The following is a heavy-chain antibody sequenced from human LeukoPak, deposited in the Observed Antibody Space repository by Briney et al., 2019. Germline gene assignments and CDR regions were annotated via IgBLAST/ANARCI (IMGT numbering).Heavy chain of an antibody. CDR1: GGTFSSYA. D-gene: IGHD6-6*01. V-gene: IGHV1-69*05. CDR2: IIPIFGTA. Sequence: SVKVSCKASGGTFSSYAISWVRQAPGQGLEWMGRIIPIFGTANYAQKFQGRVTITTDESTSTAYMELSSLRSEDTAMYYCAREISSFLGDGWFDPWGQGTLVTVSS. CDR3: AREISSFLGDGWFDP. J-gene: IGHJ5*02.